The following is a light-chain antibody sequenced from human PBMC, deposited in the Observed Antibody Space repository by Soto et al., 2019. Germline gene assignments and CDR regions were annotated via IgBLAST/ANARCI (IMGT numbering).Light chain of an antibody. CDR2: GTS. V-gene: IGKV3-15*01. CDR1: QSLSSS. J-gene: IGKJ1*01. CDR3: QQYDNWPWT. Sequence: KLLTQSPGTLSLSPGERATLFCRASQSLSSSLAWYQQKSGQAPRLIIYGTSRRATGVPVRFSGSGSGTYFTLTISSLQSEDFGVYFCQQYDNWPWTFGQGTKVEMK.